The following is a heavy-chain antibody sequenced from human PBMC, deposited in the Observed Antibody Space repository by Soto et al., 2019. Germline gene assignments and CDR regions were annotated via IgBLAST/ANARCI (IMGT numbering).Heavy chain of an antibody. J-gene: IGHJ3*02. V-gene: IGHV3-11*01. CDR1: GFTFSDYY. D-gene: IGHD2-15*01. CDR3: SRDMKSCSGGSCYEAFGI. Sequence: PGWSLRLSSAASGFTFSDYYMSWIRQAPGKGLEWVSYISSSGSTIYYADSVKGRFTISRDNAKNSLYLQMNSLRAEDTAVYYSSRDMKSCSGGSCYEAFGIRGQGTIGT. CDR2: ISSSGSTI.